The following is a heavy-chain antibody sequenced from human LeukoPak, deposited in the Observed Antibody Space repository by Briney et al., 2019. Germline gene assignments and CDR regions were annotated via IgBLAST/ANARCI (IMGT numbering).Heavy chain of an antibody. V-gene: IGHV3-23*01. CDR2: ISGSGGST. Sequence: GGSLRLSCAASGFTFSSYWMSWVRQAPGKGLEWVSAISGSGGSTYYADSVKGRFTISRDNSKNTLYLQMNSLRAEDTTVYYCAKGGVSWIQLWLPYYYFDYWGQGTLVTVSS. CDR3: AKGGVSWIQLWLPYYYFDY. D-gene: IGHD5-18*01. CDR1: GFTFSSYW. J-gene: IGHJ4*02.